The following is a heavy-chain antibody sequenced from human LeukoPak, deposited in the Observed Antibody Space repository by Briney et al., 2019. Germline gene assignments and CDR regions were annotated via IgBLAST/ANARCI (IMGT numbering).Heavy chain of an antibody. J-gene: IGHJ4*02. CDR3: ARSIIGTRSKFDY. Sequence: PSETLSLTCTVSGGSISNYYWSWIRQPPGKGLEWIGYISYSGSTNYNPSLKSRVTISLDTSKNQFALKLSSVTAADTAVYYCARSIIGTRSKFDYWGQGTLVTVSS. CDR1: GGSISNYY. CDR2: ISYSGST. D-gene: IGHD1/OR15-1a*01. V-gene: IGHV4-59*08.